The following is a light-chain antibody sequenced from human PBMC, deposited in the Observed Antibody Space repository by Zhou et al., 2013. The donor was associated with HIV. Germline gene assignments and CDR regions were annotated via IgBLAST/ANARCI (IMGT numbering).Light chain of an antibody. V-gene: IGKV3D-7*01. Sequence: PGERVTLSCRASQSVSSSYLTWYQQKPGQAPRLLIYGASSRATSIPARFSGSGSGTDFTLTISSLQPEDFASYYCHQYSRYSTFGPGTKVDL. CDR1: QSVSSSY. CDR3: HQYSRYST. CDR2: GAS. J-gene: IGKJ3*01.